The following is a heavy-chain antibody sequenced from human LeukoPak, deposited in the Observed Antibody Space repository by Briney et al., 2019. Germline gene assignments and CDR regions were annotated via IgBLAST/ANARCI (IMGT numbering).Heavy chain of an antibody. J-gene: IGHJ3*02. Sequence: GGSLRLSCAASGFTFSSYAMSWVRQAPGKGLEWVSSISSSSSYIYYADSVKGRFTISRDNAKNSLYLQMNSLRAEDTAVYYCARDTRCSSTSCFAFDIWGQGTMVTVSS. CDR3: ARDTRCSSTSCFAFDI. V-gene: IGHV3-21*01. D-gene: IGHD2-2*01. CDR1: GFTFSSYA. CDR2: ISSSSSYI.